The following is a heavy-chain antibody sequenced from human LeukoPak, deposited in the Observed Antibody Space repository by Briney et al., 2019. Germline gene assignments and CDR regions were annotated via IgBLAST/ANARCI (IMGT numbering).Heavy chain of an antibody. V-gene: IGHV1-46*01. J-gene: IGHJ6*02. CDR2: INPSDGST. CDR3: VREDLKAMDV. Sequence: QXLECMGIINPSDGSTTYAQKFQGRVTMTRDTSTSTVYMELSSLRSEDTAVYYCVREDLKAMDVWGQGTTVTVSS.